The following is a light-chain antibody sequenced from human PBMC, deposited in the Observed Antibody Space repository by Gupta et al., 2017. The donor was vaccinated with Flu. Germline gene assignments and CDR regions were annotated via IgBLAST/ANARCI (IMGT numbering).Light chain of an antibody. V-gene: IGKV1-5*03. CDR2: KAS. Sequence: GDRVTITCRASQSISSWLAWYQQKPGKAPKLLIYKASSLESGVPSRFSGSGSGTEFTLTISSLQPDDFATYYCQQYNSYSGTFGQGTKVESK. CDR3: QQYNSYSGT. CDR1: QSISSW. J-gene: IGKJ1*01.